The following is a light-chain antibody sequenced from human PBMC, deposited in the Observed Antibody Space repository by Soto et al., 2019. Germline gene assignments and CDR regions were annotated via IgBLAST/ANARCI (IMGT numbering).Light chain of an antibody. J-gene: IGKJ2*01. Sequence: DIVMTQSPDSLAVSLGERATINCKSSQSVLYSSNNKSYLAWYQQKPGQPPKLLIYWASTRESGVPDRFSGSGSGTYFTLTISSLQAEDVAVYYCQQYYSTPPYTFGQGTKLEIK. CDR3: QQYYSTPPYT. CDR1: QSVLYSSNNKSY. CDR2: WAS. V-gene: IGKV4-1*01.